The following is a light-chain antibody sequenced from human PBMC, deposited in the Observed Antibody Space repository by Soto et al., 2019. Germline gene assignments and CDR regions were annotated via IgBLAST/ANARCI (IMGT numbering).Light chain of an antibody. CDR1: SSNIGSNP. CDR3: ATWDDSLNVV. J-gene: IGLJ2*01. V-gene: IGLV1-44*01. CDR2: SND. Sequence: QPVLTQTPSASGTPGQRVTISCSGSSSNIGSNPVNWYQQLPGTAPKLLIYSNDQRPSGVPDRFSGYKSGTSASLAISGLQSEDEADYYCATWDDSLNVVFGGGTKLTVL.